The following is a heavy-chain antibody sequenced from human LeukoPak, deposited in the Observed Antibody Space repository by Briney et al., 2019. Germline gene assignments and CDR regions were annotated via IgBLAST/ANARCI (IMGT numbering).Heavy chain of an antibody. D-gene: IGHD6-19*01. CDR3: ASDRKGVAVAGEDFYYYGMDV. V-gene: IGHV1-69*10. Sequence: SVKVSCKASGGTFSSYTISWVRQAPGQGLEWMGGIIPILGIANYAQKYKGRVTITADKSTSTAYMELSSLRSEDTAVYYCASDRKGVAVAGEDFYYYGMDVWGQGTTVTVSS. CDR2: IIPILGIA. J-gene: IGHJ6*02. CDR1: GGTFSSYT.